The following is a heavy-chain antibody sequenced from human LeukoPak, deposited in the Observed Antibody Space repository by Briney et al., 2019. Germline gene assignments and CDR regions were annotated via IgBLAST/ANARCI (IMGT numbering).Heavy chain of an antibody. CDR3: AKVANIVAYVGLGNAFDI. J-gene: IGHJ3*02. Sequence: GRSLRLSCAASGFTFDDYAMHWVRQAPGKGLEWVSGISWNSGSIGYADSVKGRFTISRDNAKNSLYLQMNSLRAEDTALYYCAKVANIVAYVGLGNAFDIWGQGTMVTVSS. D-gene: IGHD5-12*01. V-gene: IGHV3-9*01. CDR2: ISWNSGSI. CDR1: GFTFDDYA.